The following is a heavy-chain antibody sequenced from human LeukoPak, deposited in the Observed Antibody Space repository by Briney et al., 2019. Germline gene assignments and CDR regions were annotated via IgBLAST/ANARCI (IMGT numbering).Heavy chain of an antibody. CDR3: AKGGSSSWSTFDY. Sequence: GGALRLSFAASGFTFSSFSLNWVRQGPGKGLEWVSYISSSSSTIYYADSVKGRFTISRDNAKNSLYLQMNSLRAEDTAVYYCAKGGSSSWSTFDYWGQGTLVTVSS. CDR2: ISSSSSTI. V-gene: IGHV3-48*01. D-gene: IGHD6-13*01. J-gene: IGHJ4*02. CDR1: GFTFSSFS.